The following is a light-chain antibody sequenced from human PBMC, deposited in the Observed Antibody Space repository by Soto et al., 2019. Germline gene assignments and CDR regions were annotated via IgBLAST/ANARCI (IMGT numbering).Light chain of an antibody. CDR1: RSDIGSYNY. Sequence: QSVLTQPASVSGSPGQSITISCSGTRSDIGSYNYVAWYQQFPGKTPKILIYGVSNRPSGVSSRFSGSKSGNTASLTSSGLQAEDEADYYCISYTGSSTSYVFGSGTKVTV. J-gene: IGLJ1*01. V-gene: IGLV2-14*01. CDR3: ISYTGSSTSYV. CDR2: GVS.